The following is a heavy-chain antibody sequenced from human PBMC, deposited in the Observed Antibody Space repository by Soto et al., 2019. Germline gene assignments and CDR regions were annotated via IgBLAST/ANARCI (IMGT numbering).Heavy chain of an antibody. CDR1: GYTFTSYY. V-gene: IGHV1-46*03. CDR2: INPSGGST. Sequence: VASVKVSCKASGYTFTSYYMHWVRQAPGQGLEWMGIINPSGGSTSYAQKFQGRVTMTRDTSTSTVYMELSSLRSEDTAVYYCARAPDDEIVTGYYYYYMDGWGKGTTVTVAS. J-gene: IGHJ6*03. CDR3: ARAPDDEIVTGYYYYYMDG. D-gene: IGHD3-9*01.